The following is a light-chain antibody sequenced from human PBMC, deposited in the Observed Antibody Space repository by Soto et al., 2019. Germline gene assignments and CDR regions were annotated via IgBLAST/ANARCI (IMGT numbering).Light chain of an antibody. J-gene: IGLJ2*01. CDR1: SSDVGSYNL. CDR3: CSYVGSSSVV. V-gene: IGLV2-23*02. Sequence: QSALTQPASVSGSPGQSITISCTGTSSDVGSYNLVSWYQQHPGKAPKLMIYEVSKRPSGVSSRFSGSKSGNTASLTISGLQAEDEADYYCCSYVGSSSVVFGGGTKLTVL. CDR2: EVS.